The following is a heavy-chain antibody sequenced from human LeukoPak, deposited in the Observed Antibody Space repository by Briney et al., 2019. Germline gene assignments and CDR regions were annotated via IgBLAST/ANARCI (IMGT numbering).Heavy chain of an antibody. CDR3: ARRRYCSGGSCYYFDY. Sequence: SETLSLTCTVSGGSISSYYWSWIRQPPGKGLEWIGYIYYSGSTNCNPSLKSRVTISVDTSKNQFSLKLSSVTAADTAVYYCARRRYCSGGSCYYFDYWGQGTLVTVSS. CDR2: IYYSGST. J-gene: IGHJ4*02. D-gene: IGHD2-15*01. CDR1: GGSISSYY. V-gene: IGHV4-59*08.